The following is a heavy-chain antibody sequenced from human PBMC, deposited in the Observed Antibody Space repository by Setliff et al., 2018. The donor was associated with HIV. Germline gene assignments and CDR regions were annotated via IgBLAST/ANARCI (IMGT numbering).Heavy chain of an antibody. CDR1: GFTFSDSH. CDR3: ASARIPTGGTSTSFDY. J-gene: IGHJ4*02. CDR2: IGSGSGGYK. V-gene: IGHV3-11*06. D-gene: IGHD1-1*01. Sequence: GGSLRLSCAASGFTFSDSHMSWIRQAPGKGLEWISYIGSGSGGYKAYADSVKGRFTISRDNSKNTLYLQLNSLRREDTAVYYCASARIPTGGTSTSFDYWGQGTLVTVSS.